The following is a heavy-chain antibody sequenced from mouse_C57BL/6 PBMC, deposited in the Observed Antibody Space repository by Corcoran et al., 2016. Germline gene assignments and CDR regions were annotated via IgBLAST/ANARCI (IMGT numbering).Heavy chain of an antibody. CDR3: ARLGYYGNYGYFDV. J-gene: IGHJ1*03. CDR1: GYAFSSYW. V-gene: IGHV1-80*01. Sequence: QVQLKQSGAELVKPGASVKMSCKASGYAFSSYWMNWVKQRPGKGLEWIGQIYPGDGDTNYNGKFKGKATLTADKSSSTAYMQLSSLTSEDSAVYFCARLGYYGNYGYFDVWGTGTTVTVSS. CDR2: IYPGDGDT. D-gene: IGHD2-1*01.